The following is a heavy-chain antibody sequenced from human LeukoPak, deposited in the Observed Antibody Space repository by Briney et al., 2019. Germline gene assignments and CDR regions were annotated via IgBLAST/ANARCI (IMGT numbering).Heavy chain of an antibody. CDR2: INPSGGST. D-gene: IGHD2-2*01. CDR1: GYTFTSYD. J-gene: IGHJ4*02. Sequence: ASVKVSCKASGYTFTSYDINWVRQATGQGLEWMGIINPSGGSTSYAQKFQGRVTMTRDTSTSTVYMELSSLRSEDTAVYYCARDFVVVPAASYWGQGTLVTVSS. CDR3: ARDFVVVPAASY. V-gene: IGHV1-46*01.